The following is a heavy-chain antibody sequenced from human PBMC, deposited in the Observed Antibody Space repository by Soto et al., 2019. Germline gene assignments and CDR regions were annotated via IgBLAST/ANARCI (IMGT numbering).Heavy chain of an antibody. J-gene: IGHJ5*02. V-gene: IGHV3-23*01. CDR1: GFSFSNYA. D-gene: IGHD2-2*01. CDR2: ISNNGDST. CDR3: AKGGWDCSSTSCCRRWFDP. Sequence: EVQLLESGGRLVQPGGSLRLSCAVSGFSFSNYAMSWVRQAPGKGLEWVSGISNNGDSTYYADSVKGRFTISRDNSKNTLYLQMNSLRADDTAVYYCAKGGWDCSSTSCCRRWFDPWGQGTLVTVSS.